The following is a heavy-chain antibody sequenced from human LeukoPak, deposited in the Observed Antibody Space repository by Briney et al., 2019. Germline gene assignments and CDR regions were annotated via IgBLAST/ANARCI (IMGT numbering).Heavy chain of an antibody. Sequence: GGSLRLSCAASGFIFSTYWMMWARQAPGKGLEWVANMKGDGSEVHYVDSVKGRFTISRDNAKNSLYLQMNSLRPEDTAVYYCARPAYTAAYDLWGQGTMVTVSS. V-gene: IGHV3-7*01. CDR1: GFIFSTYW. J-gene: IGHJ3*01. CDR3: ARPAYTAAYDL. CDR2: MKGDGSEV. D-gene: IGHD3-16*01.